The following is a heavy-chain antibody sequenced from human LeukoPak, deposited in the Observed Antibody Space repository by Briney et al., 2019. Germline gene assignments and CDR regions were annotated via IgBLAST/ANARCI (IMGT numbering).Heavy chain of an antibody. V-gene: IGHV1-18*01. D-gene: IGHD5-18*01. CDR1: GYTFTSYG. CDR3: ARDSRRGYSYGQIDY. J-gene: IGHJ4*02. CDR2: ISAYNGNT. Sequence: GASVKVSCKASGYTFTSYGISWVRQAPGQGLEWMGWISAYNGNTNYAQKLQGRVTMTTDTSTSTAYMELGSLRSDDTAVYYCARDSRRGYSYGQIDYWGQGTLVTVSS.